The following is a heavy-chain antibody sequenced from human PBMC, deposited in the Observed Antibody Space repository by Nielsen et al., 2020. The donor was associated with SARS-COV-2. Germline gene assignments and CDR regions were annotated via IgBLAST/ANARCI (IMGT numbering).Heavy chain of an antibody. CDR1: GYSFNMYT. D-gene: IGHD2-2*01. CDR3: ARKTCGSTSCPFGY. V-gene: IGHV7-4-1*02. Sequence: VKVSCKASGYSFNMYTMNWVRQAPGQGLEWMGWINTKTGDPTYAQGFSGRFVFSVDTSVTTAYLQISSLEAEDTAVYYCARKTCGSTSCPFGYWGQGTLATVSS. CDR2: INTKTGDP. J-gene: IGHJ4*02.